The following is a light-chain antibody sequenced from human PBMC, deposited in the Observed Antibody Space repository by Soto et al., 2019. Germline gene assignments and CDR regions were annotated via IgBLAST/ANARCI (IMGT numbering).Light chain of an antibody. Sequence: DIQMIQSPSSPASSVGDRVPSTCRASQSIRTYLNWYQQKPGKAPKLLIYAASSLQSGVPSRFSGSGSGTDFTLIISNLQPEDFATYYCQESYSTLLTFGGGTKVEIK. CDR1: QSIRTY. V-gene: IGKV1-39*01. CDR2: AAS. J-gene: IGKJ4*01. CDR3: QESYSTLLT.